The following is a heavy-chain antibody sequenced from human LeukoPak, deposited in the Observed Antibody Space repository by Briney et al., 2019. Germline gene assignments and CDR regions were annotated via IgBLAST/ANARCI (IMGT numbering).Heavy chain of an antibody. J-gene: IGHJ6*02. CDR3: AKDLAAATPYGMDV. D-gene: IGHD6-13*01. V-gene: IGHV3-9*01. CDR2: ISWNSGSI. CDR1: GFTFDDYA. Sequence: GGSLRLSCAASGFTFDDYAMHWVRQAPGKGLEWVSGISWNSGSIGYADSVKGRFTISRDNAKNSLYLQMNSLRAEDTALYYCAKDLAAATPYGMDVWSQGTTVTVSS.